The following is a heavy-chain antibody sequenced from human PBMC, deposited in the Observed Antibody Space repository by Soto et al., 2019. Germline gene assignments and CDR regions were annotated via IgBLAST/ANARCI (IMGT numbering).Heavy chain of an antibody. J-gene: IGHJ3*02. V-gene: IGHV1-46*01. CDR1: GYTFTNYD. CDR3: ARAEQLGSGWPHDAFDI. CDR2: INPSAGST. Sequence: DSVKVSCKASGYTFTNYDRHWVRQAPGQGLEWLGIINPSAGSTMYAQKFQGRVTMTRDTSTSTVYMDLSSLRSEDTAVYYCARAEQLGSGWPHDAFDIWGQGTMVTVSS. D-gene: IGHD6-19*01.